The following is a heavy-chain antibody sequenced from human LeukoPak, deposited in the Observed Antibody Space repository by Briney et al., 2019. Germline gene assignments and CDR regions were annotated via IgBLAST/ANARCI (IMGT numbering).Heavy chain of an antibody. Sequence: ASVKVSCKASGYTFTGYYMHWVRQAPGQGLEWMGWINPHSGGTNYAQKFQGRVTMTRDTSISTAYMELSRLRSDDTAVYCCARVNDDFWTPPYHWGQGTLVTVSS. CDR3: ARVNDDFWTPPYH. J-gene: IGHJ5*02. CDR2: INPHSGGT. D-gene: IGHD3-3*01. CDR1: GYTFTGYY. V-gene: IGHV1-2*02.